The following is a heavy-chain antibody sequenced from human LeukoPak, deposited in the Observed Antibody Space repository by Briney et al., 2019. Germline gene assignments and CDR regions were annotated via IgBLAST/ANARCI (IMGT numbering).Heavy chain of an antibody. Sequence: PGGSLRLSCAASGFTFSSYAMSWVGQAPGKGLEWVSAISGSGGSTYYADSVKGRFTISRDNSKNTLYLQMNSLRAEDTGVYYCAKGRGGYSGYVAWSYFDYWGQGTLVTGSS. V-gene: IGHV3-23*01. CDR1: GFTFSSYA. J-gene: IGHJ4*02. D-gene: IGHD5-12*01. CDR3: AKGRGGYSGYVAWSYFDY. CDR2: ISGSGGST.